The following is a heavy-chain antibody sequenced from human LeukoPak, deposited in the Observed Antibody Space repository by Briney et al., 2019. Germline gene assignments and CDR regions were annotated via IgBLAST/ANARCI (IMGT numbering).Heavy chain of an antibody. D-gene: IGHD4-17*01. J-gene: IGHJ4*02. CDR1: GYTFTSYG. Sequence: ASVKVSCKSSGYTFTSYGFSWVRQAPGQGLEWMGWINPNSGGTKYAPKFQGRVTMTRDTSISTAYMELSRLRSDDTAVYHCASSAGDYVGVAYWGQGTLVTVSS. V-gene: IGHV1-2*02. CDR3: ASSAGDYVGVAY. CDR2: INPNSGGT.